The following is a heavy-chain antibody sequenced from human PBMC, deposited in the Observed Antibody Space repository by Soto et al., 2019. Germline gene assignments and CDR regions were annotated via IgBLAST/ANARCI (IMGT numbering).Heavy chain of an antibody. CDR3: ARVARRNDYGDFWYCDL. D-gene: IGHD4-17*01. V-gene: IGHV3-13*01. CDR1: GFTFSSYD. J-gene: IGHJ2*01. Sequence: EVQLVESGGGLVQPGGSLRLSCAASGFTFSSYDMHWVRQATGKGLEWVSAIGTAGDTYYPGSVKGRFTISRENAKNSLYLQMNSLRAGDTAVYYCARVARRNDYGDFWYCDLWGRGTLVTVSS. CDR2: IGTAGDT.